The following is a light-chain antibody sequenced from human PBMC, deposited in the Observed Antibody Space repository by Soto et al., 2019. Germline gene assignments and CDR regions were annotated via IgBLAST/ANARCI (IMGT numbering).Light chain of an antibody. CDR2: GAS. J-gene: IGKJ5*01. CDR3: QQYGSSPPIT. CDR1: QSVSSSY. Sequence: EIVLTQSPGTLSVSPGERATLSCRASQSVSSSYLAWYQQKPGQAPRLLIYGASSRATGIPDRFSGSGSGTDFTLTISRLEPEEFAGYYCQQYGSSPPITFGQGTRLEIK. V-gene: IGKV3-20*01.